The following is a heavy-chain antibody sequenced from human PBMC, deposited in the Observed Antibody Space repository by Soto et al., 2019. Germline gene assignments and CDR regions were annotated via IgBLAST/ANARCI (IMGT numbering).Heavy chain of an antibody. CDR3: ARSKDIVLMVYASSPQDYYYGMDV. CDR1: GYTFTSYA. Sequence: ASVKVSCKASGYTFTSYAMHWVRQAPGQRLEWMGWINAGNGNTKYSQKFQGRVTITRDTSASTAYMELSSLRSEDTAVYYCARSKDIVLMVYASSPQDYYYGMDVWGQGTTVTVSS. V-gene: IGHV1-3*01. D-gene: IGHD2-8*01. J-gene: IGHJ6*02. CDR2: INAGNGNT.